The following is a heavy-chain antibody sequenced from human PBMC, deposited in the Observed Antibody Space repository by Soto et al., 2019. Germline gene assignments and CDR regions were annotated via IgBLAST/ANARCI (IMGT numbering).Heavy chain of an antibody. V-gene: IGHV4-38-2*01. CDR1: GYSISSGYY. J-gene: IGHJ6*02. CDR2: IYHSGST. Sequence: SETLSLTCAVSGYSISSGYYWGWIRQPPGKGLEWIGSIYHSGSTYYNPSLKSRVTISVDTSKNQFSLKLSSVTAADTAVYYCAISYYYGMDVRGQGTTVTVSS. CDR3: AISYYYGMDV.